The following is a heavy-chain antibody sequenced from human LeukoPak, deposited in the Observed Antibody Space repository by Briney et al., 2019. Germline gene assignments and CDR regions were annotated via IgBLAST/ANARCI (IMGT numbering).Heavy chain of an antibody. CDR2: MNPNSGNT. CDR3: ARDNTGYCDY. D-gene: IGHD3-22*01. V-gene: IGHV1-8*01. Sequence: GASVKVSCKASGYTFTNYNINWARQATGQGLEWMGWMNPNSGNTGYVQMFQGRVTMTRNTSISTAYMELSSLKSEDTAVYYCARDNTGYCDYWGQGTLVTVSS. J-gene: IGHJ4*02. CDR1: GYTFTNYN.